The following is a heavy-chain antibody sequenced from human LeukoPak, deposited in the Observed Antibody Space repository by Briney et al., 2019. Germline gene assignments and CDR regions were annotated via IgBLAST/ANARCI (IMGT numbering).Heavy chain of an antibody. D-gene: IGHD4-17*01. J-gene: IGHJ5*02. CDR2: ISGSGGST. CDR1: GFTFSSYA. CDR3: AKAAYGDYVNWFDP. V-gene: IGHV3-23*01. Sequence: GGSLRLSCAASGFTFSSYAMSWVRQAPGKGLEWVSTISGSGGSTYYADSVKGRFTISRDNSKNTLYLQMNSLRAEDTALYYCAKAAYGDYVNWFDPWGQGILVIVSS.